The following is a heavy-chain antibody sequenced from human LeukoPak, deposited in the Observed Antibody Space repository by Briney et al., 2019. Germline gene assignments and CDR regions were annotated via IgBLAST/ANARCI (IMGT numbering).Heavy chain of an antibody. CDR3: ARGFTVTPDY. CDR2: ISSSSSYI. CDR1: GFTFSSYS. D-gene: IGHD4-17*01. Sequence: GGSLRLSCAASGFTFSSYSMNWVRQAPGKGLEWVSSISSSSSYIYYADSVKGRFTISRDNARNSLYLQMNSLRAEDTAVYYCARGFTVTPDYWGQGTLVTVSS. J-gene: IGHJ4*02. V-gene: IGHV3-21*01.